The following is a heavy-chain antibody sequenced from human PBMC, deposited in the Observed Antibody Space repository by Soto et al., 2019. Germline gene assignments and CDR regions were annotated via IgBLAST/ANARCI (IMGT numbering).Heavy chain of an antibody. V-gene: IGHV1-18*04. CDR2: ISAYNGNT. CDR1: GYTFTSYG. D-gene: IGHD4-17*01. Sequence: ASVKVSCKASGYTFTSYGISWVRQAPGQGLEWMGWISAYNGNTNYAQKLQGRVTMTTDTSTSTAYMELRSLRSDDTAVYYCARSGWRDDYGDDGCFDPWGQGTLVTVSS. CDR3: ARSGWRDDYGDDGCFDP. J-gene: IGHJ5*02.